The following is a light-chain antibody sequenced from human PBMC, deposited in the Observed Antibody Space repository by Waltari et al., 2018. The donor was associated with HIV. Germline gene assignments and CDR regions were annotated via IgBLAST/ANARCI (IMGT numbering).Light chain of an antibody. CDR3: HQYGGSPRT. Sequence: ENVLTQTPGTLSLYPGERDTLACRASQNVYPAYVAWYQQKPGQAPRLLIYAVDRRAAGIPDRFAGAGSGRDFSLTISRLEPEDFAVYYCHQYGGSPRTFGQGTKV. CDR1: QNVYPAY. CDR2: AVD. V-gene: IGKV3-20*01. J-gene: IGKJ1*01.